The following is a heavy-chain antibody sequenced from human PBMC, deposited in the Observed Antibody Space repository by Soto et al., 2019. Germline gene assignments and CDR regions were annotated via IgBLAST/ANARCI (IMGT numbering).Heavy chain of an antibody. CDR3: ARDPTKTYYDILRANRVLSGGMDV. CDR1: GGTFSSYA. Sequence: SVKVSCKASGGTFSSYAISWVRQAPGQGLEWMGGIIPIFGTANYAQKFQGRVTITADESTSTAYMELSSLRSEDTAVYYCARDPTKTYYDILRANRVLSGGMDVWGQGTTVTVSS. D-gene: IGHD3-9*01. CDR2: IIPIFGTA. J-gene: IGHJ6*02. V-gene: IGHV1-69*13.